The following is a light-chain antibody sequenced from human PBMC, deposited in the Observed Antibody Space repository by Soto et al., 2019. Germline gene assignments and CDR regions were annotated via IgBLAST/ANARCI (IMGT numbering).Light chain of an antibody. CDR2: DAS. J-gene: IGKJ4*01. Sequence: EIEMTQSPATLSASVGERATLSCQASQDVYNNLAWYQQKPGQPPRLLIYDASTRATGISSRFSGSGYGTEFTFTISSLQSEDFAIYFCQQCRNVPLTFGGGTKLEIK. V-gene: IGKV3-15*01. CDR3: QQCRNVPLT. CDR1: QDVYNN.